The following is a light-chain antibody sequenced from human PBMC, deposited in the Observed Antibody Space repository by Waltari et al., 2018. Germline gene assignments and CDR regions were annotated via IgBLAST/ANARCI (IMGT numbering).Light chain of an antibody. CDR3: SSYAGDNIVV. CDR1: NTAFWGYNV. V-gene: IGLV2-23*02. Sequence: QSALTQPASVSGSLGQSLTISCTGTNTAFWGYNVFSWHHQHPGKAPTLLLYGVTTRPSGVSTRFSGSKSGNTASMTISGLQAEDEADYYCSSYAGDNIVVFGGGTRLTVV. J-gene: IGLJ2*01. CDR2: GVT.